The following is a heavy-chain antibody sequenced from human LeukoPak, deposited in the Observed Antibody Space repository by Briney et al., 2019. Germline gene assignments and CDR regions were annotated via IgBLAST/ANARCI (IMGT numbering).Heavy chain of an antibody. D-gene: IGHD2-2*01. CDR1: GGSISSYY. Sequence: PSETLSLTCTVSGGSISSYYWSWSRQPPGKGLEWIGYIYYSGSTIYNPSLKSRVTISVDTSKNQFALKLSSVTAADTAVYYCARDLGYCSSTSCYPYYFDYWGQGTLVTVSS. V-gene: IGHV4-59*01. CDR3: ARDLGYCSSTSCYPYYFDY. CDR2: IYYSGST. J-gene: IGHJ4*02.